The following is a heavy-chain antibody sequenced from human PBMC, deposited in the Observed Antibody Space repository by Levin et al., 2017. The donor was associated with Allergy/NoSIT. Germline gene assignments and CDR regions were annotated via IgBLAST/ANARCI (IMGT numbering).Heavy chain of an antibody. CDR1: GFTFSSYW. CDR2: IKQDGSEK. J-gene: IGHJ4*02. V-gene: IGHV3-7*01. D-gene: IGHD1-26*01. CDR3: ARDPPEWELPFDY. Sequence: GESLKISCAASGFTFSSYWMTWVRQAPGKGLEWVANIKQDGSEKHYVDSVKGRFTISRDNAKNSLYLQMNSLRAEDTAVYYCARDPPEWELPFDYWGQGTLVTVSS.